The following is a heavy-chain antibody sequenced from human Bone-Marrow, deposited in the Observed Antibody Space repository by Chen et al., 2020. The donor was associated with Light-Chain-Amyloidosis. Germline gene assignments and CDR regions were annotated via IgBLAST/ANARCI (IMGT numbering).Heavy chain of an antibody. CDR1: GYTFPNYW. V-gene: IGHV5-51*01. Sequence: EVQLEQSGPEVKKPGESLKISCKGPGYTFPNYWIGWVRQMPGKGLEWMGVIYPDDSDGRYSPSFEGQVTISADKSSTTAYLQWGSLKASDTAMYYCARRRDGYNFDYWGQGTLVTVSS. CDR3: ARRRDGYNFDY. D-gene: IGHD5-12*01. J-gene: IGHJ4*02. CDR2: IYPDDSDG.